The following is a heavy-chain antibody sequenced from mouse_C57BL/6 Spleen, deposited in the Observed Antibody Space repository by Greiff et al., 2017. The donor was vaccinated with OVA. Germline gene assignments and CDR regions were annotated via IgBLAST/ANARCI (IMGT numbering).Heavy chain of an antibody. V-gene: IGHV1-69*01. CDR2: IDPSDSYT. CDR3: ARSNSNFFDY. D-gene: IGHD2-5*01. Sequence: QVQLKQPGAELVMPGASVKLSCKASGYTFTSYWMHWVKQRPGQGLEWIGEIDPSDSYTNYNQKFKGQSTLTVDKSSSTAYMQLSSLTSEESAVYYCARSNSNFFDYWGQGTTLTVSS. CDR1: GYTFTSYW. J-gene: IGHJ2*01.